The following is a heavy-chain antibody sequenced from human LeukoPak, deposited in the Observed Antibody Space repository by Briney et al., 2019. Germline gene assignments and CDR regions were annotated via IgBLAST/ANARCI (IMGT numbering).Heavy chain of an antibody. CDR2: IYTSGST. CDR3: AREWHHVFDY. CDR1: GGSISSNY. Sequence: SETLSLTCTVSGGSISSNYWSWIRQPAGKGLEWIGRIYTSGSTNYNPSLKSRVIMSVDKSKNQFSLKLRSVTAADTAVYYCAREWHHVFDYWGQGNLVTVSS. J-gene: IGHJ4*02. D-gene: IGHD5-12*01. V-gene: IGHV4-4*07.